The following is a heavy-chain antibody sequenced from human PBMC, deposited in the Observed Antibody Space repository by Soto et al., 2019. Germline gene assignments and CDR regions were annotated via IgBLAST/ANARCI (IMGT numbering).Heavy chain of an antibody. CDR1: GYSFTSYW. Sequence: PGESLKISCKGSGYSFTSYWIGWVRQMPGKGLEWMGIIYPGDSDTRYSPSFQGQVTISADKSISTAYLQWSSLKASDTAMYYCARPGRGRRDYYGMDVWGQGTTVTVSS. V-gene: IGHV5-51*01. CDR3: ARPGRGRRDYYGMDV. CDR2: IYPGDSDT. D-gene: IGHD3-16*01. J-gene: IGHJ6*02.